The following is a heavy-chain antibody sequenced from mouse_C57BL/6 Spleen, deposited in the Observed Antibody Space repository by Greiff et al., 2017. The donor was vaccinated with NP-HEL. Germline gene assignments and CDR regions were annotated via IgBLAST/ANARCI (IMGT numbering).Heavy chain of an antibody. Sequence: EVQVVESGGGLVKPGGSLKLSCAASGFTFSSYAMSWVRQTPEKRLEWVATISDGGSYTYYPDNVKGRFTISRDNAKNNLYLQMSHLKSEDTAMYYCARENWETYYFDYWGQGTTLTVSS. CDR1: GFTFSSYA. CDR2: ISDGGSYT. V-gene: IGHV5-4*01. D-gene: IGHD4-1*01. J-gene: IGHJ2*01. CDR3: ARENWETYYFDY.